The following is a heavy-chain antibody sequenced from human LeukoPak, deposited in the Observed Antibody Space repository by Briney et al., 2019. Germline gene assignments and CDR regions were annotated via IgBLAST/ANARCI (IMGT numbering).Heavy chain of an antibody. D-gene: IGHD2-15*01. CDR2: ISWDESTT. J-gene: IGHJ6*02. Sequence: GGSLRLSCAASGLSIGDNSMHWVRQPPGKGLEWVSLISWDESTTYYSDSVKGGFTVSRDSSKNSLYLQMNSLRTEDTALYYCARGPNRWWVVSRNWGMDVWGQGTTVTVSS. V-gene: IGHV3-43*01. CDR3: ARGPNRWWVVSRNWGMDV. CDR1: GLSIGDNS.